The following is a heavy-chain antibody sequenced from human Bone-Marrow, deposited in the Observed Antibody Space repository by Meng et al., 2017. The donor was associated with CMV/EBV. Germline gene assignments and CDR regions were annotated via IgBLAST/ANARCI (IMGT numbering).Heavy chain of an antibody. CDR1: GGTISSGGYY. CDR2: IYYSGST. J-gene: IGHJ4*02. D-gene: IGHD5-24*01. V-gene: IGHV4-31*03. CDR3: ARSGEVEGYYFDY. Sequence: SETLSLTCTVSGGTISSGGYYWSWIRQHPGKGLEWIGYIYYSGSTYYNPSLKSRVTISVDTSENQFSLKLSSVTAADTAVYYCARSGEVEGYYFDYWGQGTLVTVSS.